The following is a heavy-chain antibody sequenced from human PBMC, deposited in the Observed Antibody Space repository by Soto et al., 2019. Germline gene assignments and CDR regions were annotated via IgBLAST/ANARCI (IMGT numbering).Heavy chain of an antibody. Sequence: SETLSLTCTVSDDSLTTNKYAWTWIRQNPEKGLEWIGYVYSNGNTRSSPSLQSRVSMSVDTSKSHFSLRLSSVTAADTAVYFCARASYFRPSGSYYFVSWGQGSLVTVSS. CDR3: ARASYFRPSGSYYFVS. D-gene: IGHD3-10*01. J-gene: IGHJ4*02. CDR2: VYSNGNT. CDR1: DDSLTTNKYA. V-gene: IGHV4-31*03.